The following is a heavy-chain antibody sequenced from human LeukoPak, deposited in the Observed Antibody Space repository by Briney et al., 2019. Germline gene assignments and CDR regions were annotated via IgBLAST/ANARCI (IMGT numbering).Heavy chain of an antibody. J-gene: IGHJ6*03. D-gene: IGHD3-3*01. CDR3: ARSVYDFWSGYRDYYMDV. CDR2: IYFSGST. Sequence: SETLSLTCTVSGGSISRYYRSWIRQPPGKGLEWMGYIYFSGSTNYNPPLKRRVTISVDTSKNQFSLKLSSVTAADTAVYYCARSVYDFWSGYRDYYMDVWGKGTTVTVSS. CDR1: GGSISRYY. V-gene: IGHV4-59*01.